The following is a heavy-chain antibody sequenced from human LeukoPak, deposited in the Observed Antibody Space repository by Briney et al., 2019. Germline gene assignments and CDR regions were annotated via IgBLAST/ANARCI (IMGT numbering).Heavy chain of an antibody. D-gene: IGHD1-26*01. CDR1: GYTFTSYF. Sequence: ASVKVSCKASGYTFTSYFMHWVRQAPAQGLGWMGIINTNGGSTSYAQNFQGRVTMTRDMSTSTVYMELSSLRSEDTAVYFCARDRGQHAFDIWGQGTMVTVSS. J-gene: IGHJ3*02. V-gene: IGHV1-46*01. CDR3: ARDRGQHAFDI. CDR2: INTNGGST.